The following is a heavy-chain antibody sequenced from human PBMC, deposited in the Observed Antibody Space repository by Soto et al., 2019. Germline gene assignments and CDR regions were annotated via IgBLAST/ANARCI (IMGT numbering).Heavy chain of an antibody. CDR3: AKWGNDWGYYYYCMNV. J-gene: IGHJ6*02. CDR1: GFTFSSYA. V-gene: IGHV3-23*01. D-gene: IGHD7-27*01. CDR2: ISDSGDTS. Sequence: EVQLLESGGGLVQPGGSQGLSCAASGFTFSSYAMSWVRQAPGKGLEWVSAISDSGDTSYYADSVKGRFTISRDNSKNTLYLHMSSLRAEDTAVYYCAKWGNDWGYYYYCMNVWGQGTTVTVSS.